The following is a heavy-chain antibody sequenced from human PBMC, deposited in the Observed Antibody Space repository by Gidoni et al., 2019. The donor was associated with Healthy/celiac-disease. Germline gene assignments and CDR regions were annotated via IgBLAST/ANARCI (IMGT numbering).Heavy chain of an antibody. V-gene: IGHV1-18*01. CDR3: ARSEVVVVAATTIDY. J-gene: IGHJ4*02. Sequence: GQGLEWMGWISAYNGNTNYAQKLQGRVTMTTDTSTSTAYMELRSLRSDDTAVYYCARSEVVVVAATTIDYWGQGTLVTVSS. CDR2: ISAYNGNT. D-gene: IGHD2-15*01.